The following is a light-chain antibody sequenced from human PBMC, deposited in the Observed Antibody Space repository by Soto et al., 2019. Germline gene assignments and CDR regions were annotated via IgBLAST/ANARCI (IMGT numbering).Light chain of an antibody. CDR3: QQRSNWPPFT. J-gene: IGKJ5*01. Sequence: EIVITQSPATLSVSPGEGATLSCRASQSVSSKLAWYQQKPGQAPRLLIYGASTRATGIPARFSGSGSGTDFTLTISSLEPEDFAVYYCQQRSNWPPFTFGQGTRLEIK. V-gene: IGKV3-15*01. CDR2: GAS. CDR1: QSVSSK.